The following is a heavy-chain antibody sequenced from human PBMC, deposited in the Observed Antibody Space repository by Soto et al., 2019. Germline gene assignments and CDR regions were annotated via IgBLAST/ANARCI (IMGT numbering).Heavy chain of an antibody. CDR2: IIPIFGTA. J-gene: IGHJ5*02. CDR1: GYTFTSYG. CDR3: AREGSSPGAQYWFDP. V-gene: IGHV1-69*13. D-gene: IGHD6-13*01. Sequence: QVQLVQSGAEVKKPGASVKVSCKASGYTFTSYGISWVRQAPGQGLEWMGWIIPIFGTANYAQKFQGRVTITADESTSTAYMELSSLRSEDTAVYYCAREGSSPGAQYWFDPWGQGTLVTVSS.